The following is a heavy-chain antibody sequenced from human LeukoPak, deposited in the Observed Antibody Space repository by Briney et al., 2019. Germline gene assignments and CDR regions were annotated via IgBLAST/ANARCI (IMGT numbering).Heavy chain of an antibody. J-gene: IGHJ5*02. CDR3: ARDKIAAAGEFDLFDP. CDR1: GGSFSGYY. CDR2: INHSGST. D-gene: IGHD6-13*01. Sequence: PSETLSLSCAVYGGSFSGYYWSWIRQPPGKGLEWIGEINHSGSTNYNPSLKSRVTISVDTSKNQFSLKLSSVTAADTAVYYCARDKIAAAGEFDLFDPWGQGTLVTVSS. V-gene: IGHV4-34*01.